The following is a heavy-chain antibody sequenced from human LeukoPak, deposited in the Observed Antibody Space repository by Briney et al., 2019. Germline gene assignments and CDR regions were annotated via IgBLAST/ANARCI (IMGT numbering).Heavy chain of an antibody. CDR3: ARELYYYDSSGPYGMDV. J-gene: IGHJ6*02. CDR2: INPNSGGT. Sequence: GASVKVSCKSSGYTFTGYYMHWVRQAPGQGLAWMGWINPNSGGTNYAQKFQGRVTMTRDTSISTAYMELSRLRSDDTAVYYCARELYYYDSSGPYGMDVWGQGTTVTVSS. CDR1: GYTFTGYY. V-gene: IGHV1-2*02. D-gene: IGHD3-22*01.